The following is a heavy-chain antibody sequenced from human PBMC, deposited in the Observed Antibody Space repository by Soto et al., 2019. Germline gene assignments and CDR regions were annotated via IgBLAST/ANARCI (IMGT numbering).Heavy chain of an antibody. J-gene: IGHJ4*02. V-gene: IGHV4-59*08. Sequence: SETLSLTCTVSGGSISSYYWSWIRQPPGKGLEWIGYIYYSGGTNYNPSLKSRVTISVDTSKNQFSLKLSSVTAADTAVYYCARRYGGTFDYWGQGALVTVSS. D-gene: IGHD2-15*01. CDR1: GGSISSYY. CDR2: IYYSGGT. CDR3: ARRYGGTFDY.